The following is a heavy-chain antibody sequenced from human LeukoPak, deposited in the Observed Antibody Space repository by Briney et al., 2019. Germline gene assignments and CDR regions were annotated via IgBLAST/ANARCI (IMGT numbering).Heavy chain of an antibody. V-gene: IGHV3-30*18. CDR2: ISYDGSNK. Sequence: PGGSLRLSCAASGFTFSSYGMHWVRQAPGKGLEWVAVISYDGSNKYYADSVKGRFTISRDNSKNTLYLQMNSLRAEDTAVYYCAKDGDIVVVRAAYYFDYWGQGTLVTVSS. J-gene: IGHJ4*02. D-gene: IGHD2-2*01. CDR1: GFTFSSYG. CDR3: AKDGDIVVVRAAYYFDY.